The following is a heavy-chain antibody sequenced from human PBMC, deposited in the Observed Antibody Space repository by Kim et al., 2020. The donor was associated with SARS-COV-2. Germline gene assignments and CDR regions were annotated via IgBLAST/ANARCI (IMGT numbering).Heavy chain of an antibody. D-gene: IGHD2-8*01. Sequence: SETLSLTCTVSGGSISSGGYYWSWIRQHPGKGLEWIGYIYYSGSTYYNPSLKSRVTISVDTSKNQFSLKLSSVTAADTAGYYCARERMVYAENWYFVLWGRGTLVTVSS. V-gene: IGHV4-31*03. CDR1: GGSISSGGYY. J-gene: IGHJ2*01. CDR3: ARERMVYAENWYFVL. CDR2: IYYSGST.